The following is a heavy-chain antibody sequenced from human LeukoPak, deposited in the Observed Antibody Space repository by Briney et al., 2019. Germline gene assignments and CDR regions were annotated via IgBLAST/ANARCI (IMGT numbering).Heavy chain of an antibody. CDR2: IGDSDSRT. CDR3: AKDSSSYNWGYMDV. CDR1: GFTFSTYA. J-gene: IGHJ6*03. V-gene: IGHV3-23*01. D-gene: IGHD1-20*01. Sequence: GGSLRLSCAASGFTFSTYAMTWVRQAPGKGLEWVSIIGDSDSRTYYADSVKGRFTISRDNSKNTLYLQMNSLRAEDTAVYYCAKDSSSYNWGYMDVWGKGTTVIVSS.